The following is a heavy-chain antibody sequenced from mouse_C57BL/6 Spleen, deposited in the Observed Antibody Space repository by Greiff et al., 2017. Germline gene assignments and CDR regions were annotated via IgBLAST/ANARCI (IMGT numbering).Heavy chain of an antibody. J-gene: IGHJ4*01. D-gene: IGHD2-3*01. CDR1: GYTFTSYW. V-gene: IGHV1-53*01. CDR3: ARALGEMVTTNYYAMDD. Sequence: VQLQQPGTELVKPGASVKLSCKASGYTFTSYWMHWVKQRPGQGLEWIGNINPSNGGTNYNEKFKSKATLTVDKSSSTAYMQLSSLTSEDSAVYYCARALGEMVTTNYYAMDDWGQGTSVTVSS. CDR2: INPSNGGT.